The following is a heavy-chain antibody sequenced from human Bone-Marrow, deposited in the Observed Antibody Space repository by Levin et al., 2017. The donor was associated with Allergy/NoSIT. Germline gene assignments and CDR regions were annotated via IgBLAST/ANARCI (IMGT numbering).Heavy chain of an antibody. V-gene: IGHV4-31*03. D-gene: IGHD3-10*01. CDR2: IYYSGST. CDR1: GGSISSGGYY. CDR3: ARDRGGYYYGSGSYYGFDY. J-gene: IGHJ4*02. Sequence: SETLSLTCTVSGGSISSGGYYWSWIRQHPGKGLEWIGYIYYSGSTYYNPSLKSRVTISVDTSKNQFSLKLSSVTAADTAVYYCARDRGGYYYGSGSYYGFDYWGQGTLVTVSS.